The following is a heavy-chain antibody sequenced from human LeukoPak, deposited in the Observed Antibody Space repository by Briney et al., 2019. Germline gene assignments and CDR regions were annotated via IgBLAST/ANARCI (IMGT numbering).Heavy chain of an antibody. CDR1: GGSISNSSYY. V-gene: IGHV4-39*01. Sequence: SETLSLTCTVSGGSISNSSYYWGWIRQPPGKGLEWIGSIYYSGSTYYNPSLKSRVTISVDTSKNQFSLKLSSVTAADTAVYYCARRPYSSSSGRMHYFDYWGQGTLVTVSS. CDR2: IYYSGST. CDR3: ARRPYSSSSGRMHYFDY. D-gene: IGHD6-6*01. J-gene: IGHJ4*02.